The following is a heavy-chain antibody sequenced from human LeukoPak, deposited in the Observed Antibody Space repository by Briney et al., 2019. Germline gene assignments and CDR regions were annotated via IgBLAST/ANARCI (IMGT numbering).Heavy chain of an antibody. CDR3: ARLGGYGDY. J-gene: IGHJ4*02. D-gene: IGHD5-18*01. CDR1: GGSISSYY. Sequence: SETLSLTCTVSGGSISSYYWSWIRQPPGKGLEWIGYIHYSGGANYNPSLKSRVTMSVDTSKNQFSLNLSSVTAADTAVHYCARLGGYGDYWGQGTLVTVSS. CDR2: IHYSGGA. V-gene: IGHV4-59*08.